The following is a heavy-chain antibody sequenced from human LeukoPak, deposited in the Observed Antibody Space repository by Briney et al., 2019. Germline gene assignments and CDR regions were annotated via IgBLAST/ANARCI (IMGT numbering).Heavy chain of an antibody. CDR2: IKQDGSET. V-gene: IGHV3-7*01. CDR1: GFTFSTHW. J-gene: IGHJ3*02. D-gene: IGHD3-10*01. Sequence: GGSLRLSCAASGFTFSTHWMTWVRQAPGKGLEWVANIKQDGSETYYVDSVKGRFTISRDNAKNSLYLQMNSLRTEDTAVYSCARLNYYANKGPDAFDIWGQGTMVTVSS. CDR3: ARLNYYANKGPDAFDI.